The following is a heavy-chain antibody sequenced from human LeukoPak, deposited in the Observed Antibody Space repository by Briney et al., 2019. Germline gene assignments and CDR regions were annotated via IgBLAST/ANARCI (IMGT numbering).Heavy chain of an antibody. Sequence: GGSLRLSCAASGFTFSSYAMSWVRQAPGKGREWVSAISGIVGSTYYADSVKGRFTISRANSKNTLYLKMNSLRAEDTAVYYCANLHEQQRYYYYYYMDVWGKGTTVTVSS. CDR2: ISGIVGST. J-gene: IGHJ6*03. D-gene: IGHD6-13*01. CDR3: ANLHEQQRYYYYYYMDV. V-gene: IGHV3-23*01. CDR1: GFTFSSYA.